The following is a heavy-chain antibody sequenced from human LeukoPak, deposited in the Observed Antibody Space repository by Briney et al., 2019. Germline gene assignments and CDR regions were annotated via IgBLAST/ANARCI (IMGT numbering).Heavy chain of an antibody. CDR3: ASPQNTYYYDSSGYDHDAFDI. CDR2: IYPGDSDT. J-gene: IGHJ3*02. Sequence: PGESLKISCKGSGYSFTSYWIGWVRQMPGKGLEWMGIIYPGDSDTRYSPSFQGQVTISADKSISTAYLQWSSLKASDTAMYYCASPQNTYYYDSSGYDHDAFDIWGQGTMVTVSS. CDR1: GYSFTSYW. D-gene: IGHD3-22*01. V-gene: IGHV5-51*01.